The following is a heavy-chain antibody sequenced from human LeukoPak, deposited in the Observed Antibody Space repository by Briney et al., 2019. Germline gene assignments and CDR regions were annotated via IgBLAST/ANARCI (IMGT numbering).Heavy chain of an antibody. D-gene: IGHD3-22*01. V-gene: IGHV5-51*01. Sequence: GESLKISCKGSGYSFTSYWFGWVRQMPGKGLEWMGIIYPGDSDTRYSPSFQGQVTISADKSISTAYLQWSSLKASDTAMYYCARVNYYDSSGYYGDYWGQGTLVTVSS. J-gene: IGHJ4*02. CDR3: ARVNYYDSSGYYGDY. CDR2: IYPGDSDT. CDR1: GYSFTSYW.